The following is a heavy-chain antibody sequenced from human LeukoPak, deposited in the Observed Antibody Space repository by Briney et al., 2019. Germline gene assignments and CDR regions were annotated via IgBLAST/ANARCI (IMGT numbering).Heavy chain of an antibody. CDR3: VRGGPNSGGWTLDH. D-gene: IGHD6-19*01. CDR1: GGTFSSYA. Sequence: GASVKVSCKASGGTFSSYAISWVRQAPGQGLEWMGGIIPIFGTANYAQKFQGRVTITADESTSTAYMELSSLTSEDMAVFYCVRGGPNSGGWTLDHWGQGTLVSVSS. V-gene: IGHV1-69*13. J-gene: IGHJ4*02. CDR2: IIPIFGTA.